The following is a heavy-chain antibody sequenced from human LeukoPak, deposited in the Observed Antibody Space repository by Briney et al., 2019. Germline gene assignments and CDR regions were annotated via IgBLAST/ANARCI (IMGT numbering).Heavy chain of an antibody. CDR3: AIDYMTGTGNAGGY. J-gene: IGHJ4*02. V-gene: IGHV4-34*01. CDR1: GGSISSYY. D-gene: IGHD3/OR15-3a*01. CDR2: INHSGTT. Sequence: PSETLSLTCTVSGGSISSYYWSWIRQSPGKGLEWIGEINHSGTTVYNPSLKSRVTLSVDTSKKQFSLKLNSVTAADTAVYYCAIDYMTGTGNAGGYWGLGTLVTVSS.